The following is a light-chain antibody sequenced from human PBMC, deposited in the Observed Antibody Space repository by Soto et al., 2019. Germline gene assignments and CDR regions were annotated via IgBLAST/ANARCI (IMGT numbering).Light chain of an antibody. CDR3: QQYGSSPIT. CDR2: GAS. Sequence: EIVLTQSPGTLSFSPGERATLSFRASQRVSSSYLAGYQQKAGQAPRLLIYGASSRATGIPDRFSGSGSGTDFTLTISRLEPEDFAVYYCQQYGSSPITFGQGTRLEIK. V-gene: IGKV3-20*01. CDR1: QRVSSSY. J-gene: IGKJ5*01.